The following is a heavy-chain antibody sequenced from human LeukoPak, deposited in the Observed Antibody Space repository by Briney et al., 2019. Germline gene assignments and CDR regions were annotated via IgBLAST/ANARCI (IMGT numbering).Heavy chain of an antibody. CDR1: GFIFSSYD. V-gene: IGHV3-23*01. Sequence: GGSLRLSCAASGFIFSSYDMNWVRQAPGKGLEWVSAISGSGGSTYYADSVKGRFTISRDNSKNTLYLQMNSLRAEDTAVYYCAKVGGSSGWYVNLDYWGQGTLVTVSS. J-gene: IGHJ4*02. CDR3: AKVGGSSGWYVNLDY. CDR2: ISGSGGST. D-gene: IGHD6-19*01.